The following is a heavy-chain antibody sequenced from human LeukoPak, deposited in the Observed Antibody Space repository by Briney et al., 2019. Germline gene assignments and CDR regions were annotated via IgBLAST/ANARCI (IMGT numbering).Heavy chain of an antibody. D-gene: IGHD6-19*01. J-gene: IGHJ5*02. Sequence: SETLSLTCAVYGGSFSGYYWSWIRQPPGKGLEWIGEINHSGSTNYNPSLKSRVTISVDTSKNQFSLKLSSVTAADTAVYYCARGSDGRLVYNWFDPWGQGTLVTVSS. CDR1: GGSFSGYY. CDR3: ARGSDGRLVYNWFDP. V-gene: IGHV4-34*01. CDR2: INHSGST.